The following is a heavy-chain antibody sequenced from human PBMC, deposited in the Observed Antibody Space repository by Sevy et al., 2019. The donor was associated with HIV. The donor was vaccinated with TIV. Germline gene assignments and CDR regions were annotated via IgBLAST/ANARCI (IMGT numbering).Heavy chain of an antibody. D-gene: IGHD2-2*01. CDR1: GFTFSSYA. CDR2: ISDSGGST. Sequence: GGSLRLSCAASGFTFSSYAMSWVRQAPGKGLEWVSGISDSGGSTYYADSVKGRFTISRDNSKNTLYLQMNSLRAEDTAVYYCAKSEWGNIGFCTRSSCYPFDYWGQGTLVTVSS. V-gene: IGHV3-23*01. J-gene: IGHJ4*02. CDR3: AKSEWGNIGFCTRSSCYPFDY.